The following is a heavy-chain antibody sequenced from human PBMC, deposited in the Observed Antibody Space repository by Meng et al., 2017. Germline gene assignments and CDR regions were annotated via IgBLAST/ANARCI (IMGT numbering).Heavy chain of an antibody. J-gene: IGHJ4*02. CDR2: INPKSGGT. CDR3: ATKDTLTPLRTTESLGY. D-gene: IGHD1-1*01. Sequence: ASVKVSCKASGYTFTDYYIHWVRQAPGQGLEWMGRINPKSGGTNYAQKFQGRVTMTRDTSISTAYMELNRLRSDDTAMYYCATKDTLTPLRTTESLGYWGQGTLVTVSS. V-gene: IGHV1-2*06. CDR1: GYTFTDYY.